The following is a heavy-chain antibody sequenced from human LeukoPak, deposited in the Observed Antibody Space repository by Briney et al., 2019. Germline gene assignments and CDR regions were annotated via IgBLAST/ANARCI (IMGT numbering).Heavy chain of an antibody. CDR3: ARGGDYGGNFDY. J-gene: IGHJ4*02. Sequence: SETLSLTCTVSGGSISSGGYYWSWIRQHPWKGLEWIGYIYYSGSTYYNPSLKSRVTISGDTSKNQFSLKLSSVTAADTAVYYCARGGDYGGNFDYWGQGTLVTVSS. V-gene: IGHV4-31*03. D-gene: IGHD4-23*01. CDR1: GGSISSGGYY. CDR2: IYYSGST.